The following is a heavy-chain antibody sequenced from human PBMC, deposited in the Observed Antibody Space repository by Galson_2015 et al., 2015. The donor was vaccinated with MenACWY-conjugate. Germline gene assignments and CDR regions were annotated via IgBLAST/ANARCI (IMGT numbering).Heavy chain of an antibody. CDR3: ARELYHFGSLGWSPEHYHYGMD. V-gene: IGHV3-23*01. Sequence: SLRLSCAASGFTFSRHTMTWVRQTPGKGLEWVSTISGSGDNTYYPDSVKGRFTISRDNSKNTVYLQINSLRAEDTAVYHRARELYHFGSLGWSPEHYHYGMD. D-gene: IGHD1-7*01. CDR2: ISGSGDNT. J-gene: IGHJ6*01. CDR1: GFTFSRHT.